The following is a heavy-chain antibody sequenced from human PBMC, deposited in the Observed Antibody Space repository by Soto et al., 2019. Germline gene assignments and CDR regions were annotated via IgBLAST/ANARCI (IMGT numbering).Heavy chain of an antibody. CDR3: ARAVGFEGGGPKPYYYGMDV. CDR1: GGSISSGDYY. D-gene: IGHD3-10*01. CDR2: IYYSGST. V-gene: IGHV4-30-4*01. Sequence: QVQLQESGPGLVKPSQTLSLTCTVSGGSISSGDYYWSWIRQPPGKGLEWIGYIYYSGSTYYNPSLKSRVTISVDTSKNQFSLKLSSVTAADTAVYYCARAVGFEGGGPKPYYYGMDVWGQGTTVTVSS. J-gene: IGHJ6*02.